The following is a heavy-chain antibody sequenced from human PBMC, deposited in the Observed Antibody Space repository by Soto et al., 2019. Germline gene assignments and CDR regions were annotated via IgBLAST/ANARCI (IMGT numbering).Heavy chain of an antibody. J-gene: IGHJ3*02. Sequence: EVQLVESGGGLVQPGGSLRLSCAASGFTFSSYAMHWVRQAPGKGLEYVSAIGSDGGNRYYANSVKDRFTISRDNSKNTLYPQMGSLRTEDMAVYYCARGDPYSDTLRNDAFDIWGQGTMVTVSS. CDR3: ARGDPYSDTLRNDAFDI. D-gene: IGHD5-18*01. CDR1: GFTFSSYA. V-gene: IGHV3-64*01. CDR2: IGSDGGNR.